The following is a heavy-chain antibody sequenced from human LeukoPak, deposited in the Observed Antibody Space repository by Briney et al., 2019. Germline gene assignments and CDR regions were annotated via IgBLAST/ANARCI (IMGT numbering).Heavy chain of an antibody. CDR3: AKGGLDTRIYYYYYMDV. CDR2: ISGSGGST. D-gene: IGHD2-2*02. Sequence: GGTLRLSCAASGFTFSSYGMSWVRQAPGKGLEWASAISGSGGSTYYADSVKGRFTISRDNSKNTLYLQMNSLRAEDTAVYYCAKGGLDTRIYYYYYMDVWGKGTTVTVSS. J-gene: IGHJ6*03. V-gene: IGHV3-23*01. CDR1: GFTFSSYG.